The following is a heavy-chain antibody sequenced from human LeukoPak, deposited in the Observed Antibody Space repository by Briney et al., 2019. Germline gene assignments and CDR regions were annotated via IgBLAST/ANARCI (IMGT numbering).Heavy chain of an antibody. D-gene: IGHD1-26*01. Sequence: GGSLRLSCAASGFTFSRCWMSWVRKAPGKGQEWVANIRQDGSEKNHADSVKGRFTISRDNAKNSLFLQMNSLRVEDTALYYCARDWSKGATDYWGQGTLVTVSS. CDR1: GFTFSRCW. V-gene: IGHV3-7*01. CDR3: ARDWSKGATDY. CDR2: IRQDGSEK. J-gene: IGHJ4*02.